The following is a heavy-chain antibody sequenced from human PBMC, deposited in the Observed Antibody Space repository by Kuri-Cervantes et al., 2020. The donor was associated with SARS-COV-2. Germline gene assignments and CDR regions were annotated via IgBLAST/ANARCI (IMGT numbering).Heavy chain of an antibody. J-gene: IGHJ4*02. D-gene: IGHD1-26*01. V-gene: IGHV3-53*01. Sequence: GGSLRLSCAASGFTVSSNYMSWVRQAPGKGLEWVSVIYSGGSTYYADSVKGRFTISRDNSKNTLYLQMNSLRAEDTAVYYCARGSSGSYPLDYWGQGTLVTVSS. CDR1: GFTVSSNY. CDR3: ARGSSGSYPLDY. CDR2: IYSGGST.